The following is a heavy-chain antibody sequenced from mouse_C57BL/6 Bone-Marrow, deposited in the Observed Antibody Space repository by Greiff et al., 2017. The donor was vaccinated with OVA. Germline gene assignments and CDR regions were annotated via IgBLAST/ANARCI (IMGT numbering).Heavy chain of an antibody. CDR3: ARPYAPNSYIDY. CDR1: GFTFSSYG. Sequence: EVKLVESGGDLVKPGGSLKLSCAASGFTFSSYGMSWVRQTPDKRLEWVATISSGGSYTYYPDSVKGRFTISRDNAKNTLYLQMSSLKSEDTAMYYCARPYAPNSYIDYWGQGTTLTVSS. V-gene: IGHV5-6*01. J-gene: IGHJ2*01. CDR2: ISSGGSYT. D-gene: IGHD2-12*01.